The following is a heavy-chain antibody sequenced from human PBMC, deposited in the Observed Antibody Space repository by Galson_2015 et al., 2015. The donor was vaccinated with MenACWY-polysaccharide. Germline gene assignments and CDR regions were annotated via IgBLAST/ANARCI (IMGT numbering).Heavy chain of an antibody. CDR3: ARVTQRGGSFDY. CDR1: GDSVSSHSAA. CDR2: TYYRSKWYN. D-gene: IGHD3-10*01. Sequence: CAISGDSVSSHSAAWNWIRQSPSRGLEWLGRTYYRSKWYNDYAVSVKSRITINPDTSKTQFSLQLNSVTPDDTAVYYCARVTQRGGSFDYWGQGTLVTVSS. V-gene: IGHV6-1*01. J-gene: IGHJ4*02.